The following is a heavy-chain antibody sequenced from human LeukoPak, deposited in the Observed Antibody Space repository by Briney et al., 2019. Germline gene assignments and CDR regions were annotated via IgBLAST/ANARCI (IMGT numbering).Heavy chain of an antibody. CDR1: GGSITSYY. J-gene: IGHJ4*02. Sequence: SETLPLTCTVSGGSITSYYWSWLRQPPGKGLEWIGYLYYSGNSYYNPSLKSRVTISVETSKNQFSLKLSSMTAADTAVYYCASYSNSWYYFDYWGQGTLVTVSS. V-gene: IGHV4-59*01. CDR3: ASYSNSWYYFDY. CDR2: LYYSGNS. D-gene: IGHD6-13*01.